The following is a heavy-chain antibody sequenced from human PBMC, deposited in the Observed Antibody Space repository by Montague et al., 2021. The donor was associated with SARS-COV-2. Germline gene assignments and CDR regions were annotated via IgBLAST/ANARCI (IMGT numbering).Heavy chain of an antibody. CDR3: AARADYYYGMDV. CDR2: IYSGGST. CDR1: GFTVSSNN. J-gene: IGHJ6*02. Sequence: SLRLSCAASGFTVSSNNMSWVRQAPGKGLEWVSVIYSGGSTQYADSVKGRFTISREKSNYTLYIQMNSLRAEDTAVYYCAARADYYYGMDVWGQGTSVTVSS. V-gene: IGHV3-66*01.